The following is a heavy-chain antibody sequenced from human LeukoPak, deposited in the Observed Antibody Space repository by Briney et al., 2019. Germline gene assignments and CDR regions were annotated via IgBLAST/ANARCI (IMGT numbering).Heavy chain of an antibody. Sequence: GASVKVSCKASGGTFSSYAISWVRQAPGQGLEWMGWISAYNGNTNYAQKLQGRVTMTTDISTSTAYMELRSLRSDDTAVYYCARAVNWNDGVWFDPWGQGTLVTVSS. CDR1: GGTFSSYA. D-gene: IGHD1-20*01. V-gene: IGHV1-18*01. J-gene: IGHJ5*02. CDR3: ARAVNWNDGVWFDP. CDR2: ISAYNGNT.